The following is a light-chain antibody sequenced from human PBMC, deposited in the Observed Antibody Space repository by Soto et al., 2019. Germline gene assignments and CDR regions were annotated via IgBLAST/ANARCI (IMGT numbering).Light chain of an antibody. CDR3: CSFAGDSAWV. J-gene: IGLJ3*02. V-gene: IGLV2-23*01. CDR2: EGS. CDR1: SSDVGSYKF. Sequence: QSALTQPASVSGSPGQSITISCTGTSSDVGSYKFVSWYQQHPGKAPKLMIYEGSKRASGVSNRFSGSKSGNTAALTISGLQAEDEADYSCCSFAGDSAWVFGGGTTVTVL.